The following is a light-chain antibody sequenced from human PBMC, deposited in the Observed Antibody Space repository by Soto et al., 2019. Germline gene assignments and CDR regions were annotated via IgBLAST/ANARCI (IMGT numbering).Light chain of an antibody. V-gene: IGLV2-11*01. CDR2: DVS. CDR3: AAWDDSLNAYV. J-gene: IGLJ1*01. Sequence: QSVLTQPRSVSGSPGQSVTISCTGTSSDVGGYNYVSWYQQHPGKAPKVMIYDVSKRPSGVPDRFSGSKSGNTASLSISGLQSEDEADYYCAAWDDSLNAYVFGTGTKVTVL. CDR1: SSDVGGYNY.